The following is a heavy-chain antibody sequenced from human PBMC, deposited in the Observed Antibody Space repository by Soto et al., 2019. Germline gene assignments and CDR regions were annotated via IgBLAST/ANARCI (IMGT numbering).Heavy chain of an antibody. CDR3: AHVVMYYYDSRFRTHAFPI. D-gene: IGHD3-22*01. J-gene: IGHJ3*02. CDR2: IYWDDDK. V-gene: IGHV2-5*02. CDR1: GFSLSTSGVG. Sequence: QITLKESGPTLVKPTQTLTLTCTFSGFSLSTSGVGVGWIRQPPGKALEWLALIYWDDDKRYSPSLKSRLTITKHASKFPVVRTMTNTDPQDTAPYYGAHVVMYYYDSRFRTHAFPIWGQETMVSLSS.